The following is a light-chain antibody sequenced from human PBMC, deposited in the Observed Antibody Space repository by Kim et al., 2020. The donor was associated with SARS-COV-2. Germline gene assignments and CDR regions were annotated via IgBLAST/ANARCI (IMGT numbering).Light chain of an antibody. J-gene: IGLJ1*01. CDR3: QSYDSSLSGSA. Sequence: QSVLTQPPSVSGAPGQRVTISCTGSSSNVGAGYDVHWYRQLPGTAPKVLIYGNNNRPSGVSDRFSGSKSGTSASLAITGLQAEDEADYYCQSYDSSLSGSAFGAGTKVTVL. CDR2: GNN. CDR1: SSNVGAGYD. V-gene: IGLV1-40*01.